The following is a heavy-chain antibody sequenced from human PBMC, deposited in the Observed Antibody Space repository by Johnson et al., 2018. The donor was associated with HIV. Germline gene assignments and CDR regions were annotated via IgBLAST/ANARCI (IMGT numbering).Heavy chain of an antibody. CDR3: ARDFVSWGATTGGPFDI. D-gene: IGHD1-26*01. CDR1: GFTFSSYW. V-gene: IGHV3-7*01. J-gene: IGHJ3*02. CDR2: IKQDGSEK. Sequence: VQLVESGGGVVQPGGSLRLSCAASGFTFSSYWMSWVRQAPGKGLEWVANIKQDGSEKYYVASVKGRFTISRDNAKNTLYLQMNSLRAEDTAVYYCARDFVSWGATTGGPFDIWGQGTMVTVSS.